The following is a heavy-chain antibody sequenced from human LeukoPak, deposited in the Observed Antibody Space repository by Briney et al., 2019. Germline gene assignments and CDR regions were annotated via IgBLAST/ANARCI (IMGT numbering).Heavy chain of an antibody. CDR3: AKDLWVTSATQGDFHY. D-gene: IGHD2-2*01. V-gene: IGHV3-30*04. Sequence: PGRSLRLSCAASGFTFSSYAMHWVRQAPGKGLEWVATISYDGENKYYSASVKGRFTISRDNSKNTLYLQMISLRPEDTAVYYCAKDLWVTSATQGDFHYWGQGTLVTVSS. CDR1: GFTFSSYA. CDR2: ISYDGENK. J-gene: IGHJ4*02.